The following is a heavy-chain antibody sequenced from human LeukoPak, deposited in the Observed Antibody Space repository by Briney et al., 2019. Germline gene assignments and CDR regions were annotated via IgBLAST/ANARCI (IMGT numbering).Heavy chain of an antibody. CDR1: GGSFSGYN. V-gene: IGHV4-34*01. J-gene: IGHJ5*02. CDR3: AREGGLLWFRGNWFDP. CDR2: INHSGST. Sequence: SETLSLTCAVYGGSFSGYNWSWIRQPPGKGLEWIGEINHSGSTNYNPSLKSRVTISVDTSKNQFSLKLSSVTAADTAVYYCAREGGLLWFRGNWFDPWGQGTLVTVPS. D-gene: IGHD3-10*01.